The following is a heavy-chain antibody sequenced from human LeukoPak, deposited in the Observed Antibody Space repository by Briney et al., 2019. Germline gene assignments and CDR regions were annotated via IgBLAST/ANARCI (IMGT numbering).Heavy chain of an antibody. CDR2: IYYSGST. CDR3: AREEGAGYSYGSSFDY. CDR1: GGSISSYY. Sequence: SETLSLTCTVSGGSISSYYWSWIRQPPGKGLEWIGYIYYSGSTNYNPSLKSRVTISVDTSKNQFSLKLSSVTAADTAVYYCAREEGAGYSYGSSFDYWGQGTLVTVSS. D-gene: IGHD5-18*01. V-gene: IGHV4-59*12. J-gene: IGHJ4*02.